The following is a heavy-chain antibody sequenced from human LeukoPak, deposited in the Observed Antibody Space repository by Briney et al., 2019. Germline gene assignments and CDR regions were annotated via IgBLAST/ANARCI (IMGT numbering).Heavy chain of an antibody. CDR3: AKDSRLSLDY. CDR2: IKTDGSFT. CDR1: GFTFSSYW. V-gene: IGHV3-74*01. Sequence: QPGGSLRLSCAASGFTFSSYWMYWVRQVPGKGLVWVSRIKTDGSFTAYADSVKGRFTISRDNSKNTLYLQMNSLRAEDTAVYYCAKDSRLSLDYWGQGTLVTVSS. J-gene: IGHJ4*02. D-gene: IGHD3-16*02.